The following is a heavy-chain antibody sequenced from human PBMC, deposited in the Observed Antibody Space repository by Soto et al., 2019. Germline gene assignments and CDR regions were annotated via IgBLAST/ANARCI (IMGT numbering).Heavy chain of an antibody. Sequence: SETLSLTCTVSGGSISSYYWSWIRQPPGKGLEWIGYIYYSGNTNYNPSLKSRVTISVDTSKNQFSLKLSSVTAADTALYYCAKVQEFCGFNCCIVDSWGQGVLVTVSS. J-gene: IGHJ4*02. CDR1: GGSISSYY. D-gene: IGHD2-21*02. CDR3: AKVQEFCGFNCCIVDS. CDR2: IYYSGNT. V-gene: IGHV4-59*01.